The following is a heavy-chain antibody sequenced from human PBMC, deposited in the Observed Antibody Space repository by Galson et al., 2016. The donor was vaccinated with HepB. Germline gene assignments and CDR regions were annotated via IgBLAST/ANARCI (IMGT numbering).Heavy chain of an antibody. CDR3: AKDQSDYVWGSYRDGGDY. D-gene: IGHD3-16*02. V-gene: IGHV3-23*01. J-gene: IGHJ4*02. CDR2: ISNSGDTT. Sequence: SLRLSCAASGFTFRSYSMNWVRQAPGKGLEWISVISNSGDTTYYAASERGRFTISRDNSKNTLYLQMTGLRAEDTAVYYCAKDQSDYVWGSYRDGGDYWGQGTLV. CDR1: GFTFRSYS.